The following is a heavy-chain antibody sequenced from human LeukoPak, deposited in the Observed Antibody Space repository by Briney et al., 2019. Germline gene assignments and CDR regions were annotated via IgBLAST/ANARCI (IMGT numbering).Heavy chain of an antibody. V-gene: IGHV3-33*06. Sequence: GRSLRLSCAASGFTFSSYGMDWVRQAPGKGLEWVAVLWYDGSSKYYADSVKGRFTSSRDNSKNTLYLQTNSLRAEDTAVYYCAKDRYYYDSSGLFDYWGQGTLVTVSS. J-gene: IGHJ4*02. CDR1: GFTFSSYG. CDR2: LWYDGSSK. CDR3: AKDRYYYDSSGLFDY. D-gene: IGHD3-22*01.